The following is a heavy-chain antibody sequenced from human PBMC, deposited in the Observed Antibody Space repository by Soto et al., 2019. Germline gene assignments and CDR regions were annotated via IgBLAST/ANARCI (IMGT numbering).Heavy chain of an antibody. J-gene: IGHJ4*02. Sequence: PSETLSLTCTVSGGSISSSSYYWGWIRQPPGKGLEWIGSIYYTGSTYYNPSLKSRVTISVDTSKNQFSLKLSSVTAADTALFYWARQATYGDYGRGIINYWGQGTLVTVSS. CDR1: GGSISSSSYY. V-gene: IGHV4-39*01. D-gene: IGHD4-17*01. CDR3: ARQATYGDYGRGIINY. CDR2: IYYTGST.